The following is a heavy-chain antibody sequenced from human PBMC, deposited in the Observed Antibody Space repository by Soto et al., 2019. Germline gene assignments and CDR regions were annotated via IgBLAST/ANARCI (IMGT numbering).Heavy chain of an antibody. D-gene: IGHD4-4*01. J-gene: IGHJ4*02. CDR3: AKDRHDYSNYFDH. CDR1: GFTFSSYG. Sequence: QVQLAESGGGVVQPGRSLRLSCAASGFTFSSYGMHWVRQAPGKGLEWVTVISYDGSNKYYVDSVKGRFTISRDNSENTLYLEMNSPRAEATAVYYWAKDRHDYSNYFDHWGQGTLVTVSS. CDR2: ISYDGSNK. V-gene: IGHV3-30*18.